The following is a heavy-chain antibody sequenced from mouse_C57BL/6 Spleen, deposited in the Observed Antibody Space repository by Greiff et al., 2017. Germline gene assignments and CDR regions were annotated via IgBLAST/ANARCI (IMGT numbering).Heavy chain of an antibody. CDR1: GYSITSGYY. D-gene: IGHD1-1*01. CDR3: ARGIYYYGRDY. J-gene: IGHJ2*01. CDR2: ISYDGSN. V-gene: IGHV3-6*01. Sequence: ESGPGLVKPSQSLSLTCSVTGYSITSGYYWNWIRQFPGNQLEWMGYISYDGSNNYNSSLKNPISITRDTSKNQCFLKLKALTTEDTATYYCARGIYYYGRDYWGQGTTLTVSS.